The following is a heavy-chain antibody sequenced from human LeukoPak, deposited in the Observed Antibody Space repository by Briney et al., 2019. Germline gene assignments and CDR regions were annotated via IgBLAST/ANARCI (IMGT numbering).Heavy chain of an antibody. Sequence: PSETLSLTCAVSGGSISSGGYSWSWIRQPPGKGLEWIVYIYHSGSTYYNPSLKSRVTISVDRSKNQFSLKLSSVTAADTAVYYCARGVLDSYYYYGMDVWGQGTTVTVSS. J-gene: IGHJ6*02. CDR1: GGSISSGGYS. V-gene: IGHV4-30-2*01. CDR3: ARGVLDSYYYYGMDV. CDR2: IYHSGST. D-gene: IGHD3/OR15-3a*01.